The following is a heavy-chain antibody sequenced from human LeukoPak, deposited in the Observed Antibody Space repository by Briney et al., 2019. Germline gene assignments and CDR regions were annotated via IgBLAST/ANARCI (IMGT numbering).Heavy chain of an antibody. J-gene: IGHJ4*02. V-gene: IGHV3-9*01. Sequence: GGSLRLSCAASGFTFDDYAMHWVRQAPGKGLEWVSGISWNSGSIGYADSVKGRFTISRDNAKNSLYLQMNSLRAEDTAVYYCARGLVAAIRTMDYWGQGTLVTVSS. CDR2: ISWNSGSI. CDR1: GFTFDDYA. CDR3: ARGLVAAIRTMDY. D-gene: IGHD1-26*01.